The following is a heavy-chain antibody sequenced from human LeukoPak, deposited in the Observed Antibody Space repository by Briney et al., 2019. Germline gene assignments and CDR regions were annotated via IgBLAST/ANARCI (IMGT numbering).Heavy chain of an antibody. CDR1: GFTFSNYG. J-gene: IGHJ4*02. D-gene: IGHD1-26*01. Sequence: PGGSLRLSCAASGFTFSNYGMHWVRQAPGKGLEWVAIIRYDGSSKYYADSVKGRFTISRDNSKNTLYLQMSSLRAGDTAMYYCARDQAGSTTYWGQGTLVTVSS. V-gene: IGHV3-30*02. CDR3: ARDQAGSTTY. CDR2: IRYDGSSK.